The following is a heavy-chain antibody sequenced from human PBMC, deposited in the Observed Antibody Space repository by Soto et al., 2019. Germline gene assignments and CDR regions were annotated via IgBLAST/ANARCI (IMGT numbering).Heavy chain of an antibody. J-gene: IGHJ4*02. D-gene: IGHD6-13*01. CDR3: ARTTSQQLVHVYFDY. Sequence: GASVKDSCKASGGTFSIYAISWVRQAPGQGLEWMGGIIPIFGTANYAQKFQGRVTITADESTSTAYMELSSLRSEDTAVYYCARTTSQQLVHVYFDYWGRGTLVTVCS. V-gene: IGHV1-69*13. CDR2: IIPIFGTA. CDR1: GGTFSIYA.